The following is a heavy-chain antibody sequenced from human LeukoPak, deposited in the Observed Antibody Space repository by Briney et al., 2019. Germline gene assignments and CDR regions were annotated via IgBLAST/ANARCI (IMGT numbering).Heavy chain of an antibody. D-gene: IGHD3-22*01. CDR1: GYTFSSYG. V-gene: IGHV1-18*01. CDR3: ARDRQLGSSGYYAAY. Sequence: GASVKVSCKASGYTFSSYGISWVRQAPGQGLEWMGWISAYNGNTNYARKVQGRVTLTTETSTSTAYMELRSLRSDDTAVYYCARDRQLGSSGYYAAYWGQGTLVTVSS. CDR2: ISAYNGNT. J-gene: IGHJ4*02.